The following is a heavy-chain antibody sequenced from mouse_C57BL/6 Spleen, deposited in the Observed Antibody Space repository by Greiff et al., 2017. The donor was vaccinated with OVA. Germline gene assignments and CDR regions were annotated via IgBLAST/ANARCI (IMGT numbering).Heavy chain of an antibody. V-gene: IGHV1-54*01. D-gene: IGHD2-1*01. CDR2: INPGSGGT. Sequence: VMLVESGAELVRPGTSVKVSCKASGYAFTNYLIEWVKQRPGQGLEWIGVINPGSGGTNYNEKFKGKATLTADKSSSTAYMQLSSLTSEDSAVYFCARGAYGSYAMDYWGQGTSVTVSS. CDR1: GYAFTNYL. J-gene: IGHJ4*01. CDR3: ARGAYGSYAMDY.